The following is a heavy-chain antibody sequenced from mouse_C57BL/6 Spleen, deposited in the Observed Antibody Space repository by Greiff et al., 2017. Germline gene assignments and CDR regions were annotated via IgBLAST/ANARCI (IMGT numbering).Heavy chain of an antibody. V-gene: IGHV1-52*01. CDR2: IDTSDSAT. J-gene: IGHJ4*01. CDR1: GYTFTSYW. CDR3: SRGGTPYAMDY. D-gene: IGHD3-3*01. Sequence: VPLQPSGAELVRPGSSVKLSCKASGYTFTSYWMHWVKQRPIQGLEWIGNIDTSDSATHYNQKFKDKATLTVYKYSSTAYMHLSSLTSVNSAVYYCSRGGTPYAMDYRGQGTSVTVSS.